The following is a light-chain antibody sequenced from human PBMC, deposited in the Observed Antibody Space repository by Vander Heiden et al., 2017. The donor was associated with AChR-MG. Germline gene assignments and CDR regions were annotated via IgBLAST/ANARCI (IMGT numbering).Light chain of an antibody. Sequence: SYELPQPLSVSVALGQTASITCGGINIGSQDVHWYQQKPGQAPVLVIYRDSNRPSGIPERFSGSKSGNTATLTISRAQAGDESDYYCQVWDSSVVFGGGTKLTVL. J-gene: IGLJ2*01. CDR1: NIGSQD. CDR3: QVWDSSVV. CDR2: RDS. V-gene: IGLV3-9*01.